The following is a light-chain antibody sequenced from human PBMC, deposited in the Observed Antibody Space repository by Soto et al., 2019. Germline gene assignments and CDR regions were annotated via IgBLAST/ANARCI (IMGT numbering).Light chain of an antibody. V-gene: IGKV3D-20*02. J-gene: IGKJ5*01. Sequence: EIVLTQSPGTLSLSPGERATLSCRASQSVSNNYLAWYQQKPGQAPRLLIYGASTRATGIPARFSGSGSGTDFSLTISSLEPEDVAVYYCQQRGQWPPMTFGQGTRLEIK. CDR1: QSVSNNY. CDR2: GAS. CDR3: QQRGQWPPMT.